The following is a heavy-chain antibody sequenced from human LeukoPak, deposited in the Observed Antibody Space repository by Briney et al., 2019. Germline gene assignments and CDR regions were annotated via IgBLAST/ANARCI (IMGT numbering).Heavy chain of an antibody. CDR2: INPNSGGT. D-gene: IGHD3-3*01. CDR1: GYTFTGYY. CDR3: ARDGYYDLWSGYSPNWFDP. J-gene: IGHJ5*02. V-gene: IGHV1-2*02. Sequence: ASVKVSCKASGYTFTGYYMHWVRQAPGQGLEWMGWINPNSGGTNYAQKFQGRVTMTRDTSISTAYMELSRLRSDDTAVYYCARDGYYDLWSGYSPNWFDPWGQGTLVTVSS.